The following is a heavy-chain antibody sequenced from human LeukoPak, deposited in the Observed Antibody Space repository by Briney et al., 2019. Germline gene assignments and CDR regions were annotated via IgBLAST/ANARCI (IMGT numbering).Heavy chain of an antibody. CDR2: IYHSGST. CDR3: ARDLEDTAMATGY. V-gene: IGHV4-4*02. J-gene: IGHJ4*02. D-gene: IGHD5-18*01. CDR1: GGSISSSNW. Sequence: SGTLSLTCAVSGGSISSSNWWSWVRQPPGKGLEWIGEIYHSGSTNYNPSLKSRVTISVDKSKNQFSRKLSSVTAADTAVYYCARDLEDTAMATGYWGQGTLVTVSS.